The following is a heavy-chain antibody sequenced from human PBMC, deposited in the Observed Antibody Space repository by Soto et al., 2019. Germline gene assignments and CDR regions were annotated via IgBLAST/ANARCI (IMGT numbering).Heavy chain of an antibody. V-gene: IGHV3-21*01. CDR1: GFTLSSYT. D-gene: IGHD1-20*01. J-gene: IGHJ3*02. CDR3: ARHGRITATGDGFDS. CDR2: IDGSSNYR. Sequence: GGSLRLSCAASGFTLSSYTMNWVRQAPGKGLQWVSSIDGSSNYRYYADSLRGRFTISRDNAKNSLYLEMSSLRAEDTATYYCARHGRITATGDGFDSWGQGTVVTVSS.